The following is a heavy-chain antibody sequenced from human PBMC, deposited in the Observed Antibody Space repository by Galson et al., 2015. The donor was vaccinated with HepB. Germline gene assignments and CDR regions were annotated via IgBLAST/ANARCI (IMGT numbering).Heavy chain of an antibody. Sequence: SVKVSCKASGYSFVLYTIHWVRQAPGHSLEWMGWINSDHGNTIYSQKFQDRFTISRATSETTVYMELSGLTSEDTAVYFCARAGGLYGSGRHFDSWGQGTQVTVSS. CDR3: ARAGGLYGSGRHFDS. D-gene: IGHD3-10*01. V-gene: IGHV1-3*04. CDR2: INSDHGNT. CDR1: GYSFVLYT. J-gene: IGHJ4*02.